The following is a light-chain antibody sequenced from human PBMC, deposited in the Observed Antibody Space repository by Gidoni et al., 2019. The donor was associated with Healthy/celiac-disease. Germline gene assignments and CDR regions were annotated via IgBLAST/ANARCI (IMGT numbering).Light chain of an antibody. V-gene: IGKV1-39*01. CDR2: AAS. Sequence: DIQMTQSPSSLSASVGDRVTITCRASQIISSYLNWYQQKPGKAPKLLNYAASSLQSGVPSRFSGSGSGTDFTLTISSLQPEDFATYYCRQSYSTPPTFGGGTKVEIK. CDR3: RQSYSTPPT. J-gene: IGKJ4*01. CDR1: QIISSY.